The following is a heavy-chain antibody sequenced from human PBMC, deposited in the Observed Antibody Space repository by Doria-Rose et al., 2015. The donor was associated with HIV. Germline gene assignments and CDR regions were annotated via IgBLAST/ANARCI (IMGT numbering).Heavy chain of an antibody. CDR3: ARPGSGSDYSSRYFQH. D-gene: IGHD3-10*01. J-gene: IGHJ1*01. CDR2: INHSGNT. Sequence: RQSPGKGLEWIGEINHSGNTNYNPSLKSRVTISVDTSKNQFSLKVTSVTAADTAVYYCARPGSGSDYSSRYFQHWGQGTLVTVSS. V-gene: IGHV4-34*01.